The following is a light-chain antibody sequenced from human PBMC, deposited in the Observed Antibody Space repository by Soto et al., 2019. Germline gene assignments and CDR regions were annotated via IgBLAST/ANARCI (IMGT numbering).Light chain of an antibody. CDR3: QQYNSYPS. CDR1: QSISSW. CDR2: KAS. Sequence: DIQMTQSPSTLSASVGDRVTITCRASQSISSWLAWYQQKPGKAPKLLIYKASSLESEVPSRFSGSGSGTEFTLTISSLQPDDVATYYYQQYNSYPSFGGGTKVEIK. V-gene: IGKV1-5*03. J-gene: IGKJ4*01.